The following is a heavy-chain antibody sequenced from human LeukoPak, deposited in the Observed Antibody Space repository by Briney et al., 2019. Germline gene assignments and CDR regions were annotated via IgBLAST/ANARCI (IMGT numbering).Heavy chain of an antibody. CDR1: GFTFSRYD. D-gene: IGHD5-24*01. CDR2: ISSSGTTI. CDR3: ARDRRWLQKGYYSYYGMDV. Sequence: GGSLRLSCTASGFTFSRYDMNWVRQAPGKGLEWVSYISSSGTTIYYADSVKGRFTISRDNAKNSLYLQMNSLRAEDTAVYYCARDRRWLQKGYYSYYGMDVWGQGTTVTVSS. J-gene: IGHJ6*02. V-gene: IGHV3-48*03.